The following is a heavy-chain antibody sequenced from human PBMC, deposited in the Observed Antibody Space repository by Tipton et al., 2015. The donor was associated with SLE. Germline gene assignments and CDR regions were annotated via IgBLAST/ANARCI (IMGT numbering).Heavy chain of an antibody. CDR1: DASMNYFY. CDR2: IHYSGST. V-gene: IGHV4-59*01. J-gene: IGHJ4*02. CDR3: ERDLYGGATSLDY. D-gene: IGHD1-26*01. Sequence: TLSLTCTVSDASMNYFYWTWIRQPPGKGLEWIGYIHYSGSTNCDPSLRSRVTISIDTSKNQFSLNLRSVTAADTAVYYCERDLYGGATSLDYWGQGTLVTVSS.